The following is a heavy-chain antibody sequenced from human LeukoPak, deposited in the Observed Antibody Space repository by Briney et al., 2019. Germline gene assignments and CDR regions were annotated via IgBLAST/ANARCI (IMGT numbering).Heavy chain of an antibody. CDR1: GGSISSYY. Sequence: SETLSLTCSVSGGSISSYYWSWIRQPAGKGLEWIGRIYTSGSTNYNPSPKSRVTMSVDTSKNQFSLKLSSVTAADTAVYYCAREDYYNYYYMDVWGKGTTVTVPS. CDR2: IYTSGST. J-gene: IGHJ6*03. V-gene: IGHV4-4*07. CDR3: AREDYYNYYYMDV.